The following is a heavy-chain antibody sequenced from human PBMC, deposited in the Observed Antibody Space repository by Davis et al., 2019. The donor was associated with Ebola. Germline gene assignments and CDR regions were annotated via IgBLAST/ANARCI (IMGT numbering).Heavy chain of an antibody. CDR2: ISTYNGNT. D-gene: IGHD4/OR15-4a*01. J-gene: IGHJ4*02. V-gene: IGHV1-18*01. CDR1: GYSFTSYG. Sequence: ASVKVSCKTYGYSFTSYGISWVRQAPGQGLEWMGWISTYNGNTDYAQRFQGRVTMTTDTSTSTAYMELRSLRSDDTAVYYCARDPFDYGDYWGQGTPVTVSS. CDR3: ARDPFDYGDY.